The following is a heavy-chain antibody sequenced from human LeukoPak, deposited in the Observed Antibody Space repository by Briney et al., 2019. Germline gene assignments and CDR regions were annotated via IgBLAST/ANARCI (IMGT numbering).Heavy chain of an antibody. J-gene: IGHJ4*02. CDR2: ISRSGDTI. CDR1: VFTFSDYA. CDR3: AGYHWNSGVVY. Sequence: GGSLRLSCAASVFTFSDYAMSWIRQAPGQGLEWVSYISRSGDTIDYADSVKGRFSISRDNAKNSLYLQMNSLRAEDTAVYYCAGYHWNSGVVYWGQGTLVTVSS. D-gene: IGHD1-7*01. V-gene: IGHV3-11*01.